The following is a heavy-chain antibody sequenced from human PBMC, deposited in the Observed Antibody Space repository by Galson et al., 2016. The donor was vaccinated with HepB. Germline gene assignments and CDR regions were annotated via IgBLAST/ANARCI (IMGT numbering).Heavy chain of an antibody. Sequence: SLRLSCAASGFTFSNYSMNWVRQAPGKGLEWVSYISRSSSTINYADSVKGRFTIYRDNAKNSLYLQMDSLRAEDTAVYYCVRVGGYGALASYWGQGTLVTVPS. V-gene: IGHV3-48*04. D-gene: IGHD4-17*01. CDR2: ISRSSSTI. CDR1: GFTFSNYS. J-gene: IGHJ4*02. CDR3: VRVGGYGALASY.